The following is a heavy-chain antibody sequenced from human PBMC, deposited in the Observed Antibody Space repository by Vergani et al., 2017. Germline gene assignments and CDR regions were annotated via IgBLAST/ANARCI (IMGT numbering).Heavy chain of an antibody. V-gene: IGHV3-33*01. CDR3: ARGTVLMVYALGGAFDI. CDR2: IWYDGSNK. J-gene: IGHJ3*02. Sequence: QVQLVESGGGAVQPGRSLRLSCAASGFTFSSYGMHWVRQAPGKGLEWVAVIWYDGSNKYYADSVKGRFTISRDNSKNTLYLQMNSLRAEDTAVYYCARGTVLMVYALGGAFDIWGQGTMVTVSS. D-gene: IGHD2-8*01. CDR1: GFTFSSYG.